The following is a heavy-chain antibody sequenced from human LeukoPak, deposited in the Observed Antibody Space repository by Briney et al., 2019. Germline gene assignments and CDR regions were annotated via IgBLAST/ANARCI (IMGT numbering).Heavy chain of an antibody. V-gene: IGHV3-33*06. CDR2: IWSAGIDK. J-gene: IGHJ4*02. Sequence: GGSLRLSCAASGFTFSNYAMHWVRQSPGKGLEWVAVIWSAGIDKYYRDSLKGRFTISRDNSKNTLYLQMNSLRVEDTAVYYCAKDSPTVTTVGWGARWGQGTLVTVSS. CDR3: AKDSPTVTTVGWGAR. CDR1: GFTFSNYA. D-gene: IGHD4-17*01.